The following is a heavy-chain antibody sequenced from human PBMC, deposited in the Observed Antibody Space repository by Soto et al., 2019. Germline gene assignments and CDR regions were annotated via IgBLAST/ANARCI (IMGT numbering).Heavy chain of an antibody. Sequence: PGGSLRLSCAASGFTVKNYQMNWVRQAPGKGLEWVSVIYSGGVTYYPDSVKGRFTIIRDTSRNTVYLQMTSLRADDTAMYYCARDPGTTGYYGLDVWGQGTTVTVSS. V-gene: IGHV3-53*01. CDR3: ARDPGTTGYYGLDV. J-gene: IGHJ6*02. CDR1: GFTVKNYQ. CDR2: IYSGGVT.